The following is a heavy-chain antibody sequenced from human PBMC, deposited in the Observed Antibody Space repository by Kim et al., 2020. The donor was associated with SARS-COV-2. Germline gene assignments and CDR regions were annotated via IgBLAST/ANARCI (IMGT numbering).Heavy chain of an antibody. CDR3: ARSVDSS. V-gene: IGHV5-10-1*01. Sequence: SDSYTNYSPSFQGHVTISADKSISTAYLQWSSLKASDTAMYYCARSVDSSWGQGTLVTVSS. J-gene: IGHJ4*02. CDR2: SDSYT. D-gene: IGHD5-12*01.